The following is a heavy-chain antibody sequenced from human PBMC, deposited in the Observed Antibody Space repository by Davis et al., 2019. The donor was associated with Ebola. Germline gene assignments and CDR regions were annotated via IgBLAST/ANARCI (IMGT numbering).Heavy chain of an antibody. D-gene: IGHD2-15*01. CDR1: GYTFTSYD. CDR3: ASAAWCSGDDCYSHLDY. CDR2: IIPILGIT. J-gene: IGHJ4*02. Sequence: AASVKVSCKASGYTFTSYDISWVRRAPGQGLEWMGRIIPILGITNYAQKFLGRVTITADKSTSTAYMELSSLTSEDTAVYYCASAAWCSGDDCYSHLDYWGQGTLVTVSS. V-gene: IGHV1-69*04.